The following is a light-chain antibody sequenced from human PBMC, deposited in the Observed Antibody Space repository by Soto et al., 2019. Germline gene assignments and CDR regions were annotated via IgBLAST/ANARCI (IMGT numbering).Light chain of an antibody. Sequence: SYELTQTPSVSVAPGQTAMITCAGNNIGSKSVHWYQQKPGQAPVLVVHDDDDRPSGIPVRFSGSKSGDMATLTINRVEAGDEADYYCQVWDGSSEHVVFGGGTKLTVL. J-gene: IGLJ2*01. CDR3: QVWDGSSEHVV. V-gene: IGLV3-21*02. CDR1: NIGSKS. CDR2: DDD.